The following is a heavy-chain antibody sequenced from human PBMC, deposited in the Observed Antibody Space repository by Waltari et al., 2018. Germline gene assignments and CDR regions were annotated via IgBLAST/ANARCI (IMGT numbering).Heavy chain of an antibody. D-gene: IGHD3-3*01. J-gene: IGHJ4*02. CDR2: IIPILGIA. V-gene: IGHV1-69*08. CDR3: ARDPDYDFWSGYYGY. Sequence: QVQLVQSGAEVKKPGSSVKVSCKASGGTFSSYTLSWVRQAPGQGLEWMGRIIPILGIANYAQKFQGRVTITADKSTSTAYMELSSLRSEDTAVYYCARDPDYDFWSGYYGYWGQGTLVTVSS. CDR1: GGTFSSYT.